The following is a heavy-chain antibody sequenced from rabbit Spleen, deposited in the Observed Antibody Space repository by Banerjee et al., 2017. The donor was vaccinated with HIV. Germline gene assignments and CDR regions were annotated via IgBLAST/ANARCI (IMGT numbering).Heavy chain of an antibody. Sequence: EESGGDLVKPGASLTLTCKASGVAFSIRSYMCWVRQAPGKGLEWIACIDSGSSGFTYFATWANGRITISNTSSTTVTLQMTSLTAADSATYFCTKNGGMLDYRLWGPGTLVTVS. J-gene: IGHJ4*01. CDR3: TKNGGMLDYRL. V-gene: IGHV1S40*01. CDR2: IDSGSSGFT. D-gene: IGHD6-1*01. CDR1: GVAFSIRSY.